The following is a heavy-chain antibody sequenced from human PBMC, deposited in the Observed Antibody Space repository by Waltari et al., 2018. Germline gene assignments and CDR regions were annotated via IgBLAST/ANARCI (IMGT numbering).Heavy chain of an antibody. D-gene: IGHD5-12*01. Sequence: GCSRQPPGSGLEWFGSDADAGATYSSPSLDSRVPVSIDTPKSQLSLTLGSVTASDTAVYYCATYIGASVGTAAFDVWGQGAMVTVSS. CDR2: DADAGAT. V-gene: IGHV4-39*01. J-gene: IGHJ3*01. CDR3: ATYIGASVGTAAFDV.